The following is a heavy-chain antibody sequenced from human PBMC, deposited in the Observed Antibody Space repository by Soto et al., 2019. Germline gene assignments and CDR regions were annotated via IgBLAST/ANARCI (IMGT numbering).Heavy chain of an antibody. V-gene: IGHV3-33*01. CDR1: GVSFSTYG. J-gene: IGHJ4*02. CDR3: ARGPFFSGSYYDS. D-gene: IGHD3-10*01. CDR2: IWYDGSNK. Sequence: QVPLVESGGGVVQPGMSVRLSCAASGVSFSTYGMHWVRQAPGKGLEWVAVIWYDGSNKHHADSVKGRFTISRDNSKNTLYLQMNSLRAEDTAVYYCARGPFFSGSYYDSWGQGTLVTVSP.